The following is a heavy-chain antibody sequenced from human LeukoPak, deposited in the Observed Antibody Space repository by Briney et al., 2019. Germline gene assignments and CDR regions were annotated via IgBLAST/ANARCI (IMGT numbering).Heavy chain of an antibody. CDR1: GFTFSSYG. CDR2: ISYDGSNK. J-gene: IGHJ4*02. CDR3: AKDGYCSSTSCYPGFDY. V-gene: IGHV3-30*18. Sequence: PGRSLRLSCAASGFTFSSYGMHWVRQAPGKGLEWVAVISYDGSNKYYADSVKGRFTISRDNSKNTLYLQMNSLRAEDTAVYYCAKDGYCSSTSCYPGFDYWGQGTLVTVSS. D-gene: IGHD2-2*03.